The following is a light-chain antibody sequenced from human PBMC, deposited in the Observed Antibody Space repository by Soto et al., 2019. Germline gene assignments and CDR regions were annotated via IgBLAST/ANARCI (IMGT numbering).Light chain of an antibody. V-gene: IGLV7-46*01. CDR3: LLYDSGARV. Sequence: QAVVTQEPALTVSPGGTVTLTCGSSTGAVTSGHYPHWFQQKPGQAPRTLIYDTTNKHSWTPVRFSGSLLGGKGALTLSGAQPAEEADYYCLLYDSGARVFGGGTKVTVL. CDR2: DTT. CDR1: TGAVTSGHY. J-gene: IGLJ2*01.